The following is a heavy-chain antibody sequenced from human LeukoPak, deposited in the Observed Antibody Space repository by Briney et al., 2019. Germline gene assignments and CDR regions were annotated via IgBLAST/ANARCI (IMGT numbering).Heavy chain of an antibody. CDR2: IIPSLGIA. J-gene: IGHJ6*03. CDR3: ATPNAQLLSYYYHYMDV. D-gene: IGHD2-2*01. V-gene: IGHV1-69*02. Sequence: SVKVSCKASGGTFSSYTISWVRPAPGQGLEWMGRIIPSLGIANYAQKFQGRVTITADKSTSTAYMELSSLRSEDTAVYYCATPNAQLLSYYYHYMDVWGKGTTVTVSS. CDR1: GGTFSSYT.